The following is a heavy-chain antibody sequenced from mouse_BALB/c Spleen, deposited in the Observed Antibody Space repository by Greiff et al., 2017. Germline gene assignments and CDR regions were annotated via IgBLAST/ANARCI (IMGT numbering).Heavy chain of an antibody. CDR2: ISTYYGDA. J-gene: IGHJ4*01. Sequence: VQLVESGAELVRPGVSVKISCKGSGYTFTDYAMHWVKQSHAKSLEWIGVISTYYGDASYNQKFKGKATMTVDKSSSTAYMELARLTSEDSAIYYCARSKYGNSYAMDYWGQGTSVTVSS. CDR1: GYTFTDYA. D-gene: IGHD2-10*02. V-gene: IGHV1S137*01. CDR3: ARSKYGNSYAMDY.